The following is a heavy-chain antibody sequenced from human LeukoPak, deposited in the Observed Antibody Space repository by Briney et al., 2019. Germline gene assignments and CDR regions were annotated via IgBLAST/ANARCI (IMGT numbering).Heavy chain of an antibody. CDR2: MYYGGSP. Sequence: PSETLSLTCTVSGGSISSSNYYWGWIRQPPGKGLEWIGGMYYGGSPHYNPSLKSRVTISVDTSRNQFSLKLSSVTAADTAVYYCARQSRQVGPSGWFDPWGQGTLVTVSS. V-gene: IGHV4-39*01. D-gene: IGHD6-25*01. J-gene: IGHJ5*02. CDR3: ARQSRQVGPSGWFDP. CDR1: GGSISSSNYY.